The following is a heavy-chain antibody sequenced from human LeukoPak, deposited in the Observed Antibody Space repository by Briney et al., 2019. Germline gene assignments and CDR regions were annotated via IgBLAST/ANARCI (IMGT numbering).Heavy chain of an antibody. CDR2: IKQGGSEK. J-gene: IGHJ6*02. CDR3: ARRGLRSQSGKPYYGSDV. V-gene: IGHV3-7*01. D-gene: IGHD3-10*01. CDR1: EFTFSNYW. Sequence: PGGSLRLSCAASEFTFSNYWMSWVRQAPGKGLDWVANIKQGGSEKQYVESVKGRYTISRDNAKNSLYLQMNSLRAEDTAVYYCARRGLRSQSGKPYYGSDVWGQGTTVTVSS.